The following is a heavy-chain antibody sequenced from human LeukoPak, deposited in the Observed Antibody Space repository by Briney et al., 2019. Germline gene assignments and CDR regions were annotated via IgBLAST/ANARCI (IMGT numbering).Heavy chain of an antibody. J-gene: IGHJ4*02. D-gene: IGHD6-13*01. Sequence: SETLSLTCIVDADSLSSYYWSWIRPPPGEGLEWIGYIYHSGSNNYNPSFKTRVTISADTSKDQFSLKLASVTAADTAVYYCATGYSSNWYYVDGWGRGTLVTVSS. CDR3: ATGYSSNWYYVDG. V-gene: IGHV4-59*01. CDR2: IYHSGSN. CDR1: ADSLSSYY.